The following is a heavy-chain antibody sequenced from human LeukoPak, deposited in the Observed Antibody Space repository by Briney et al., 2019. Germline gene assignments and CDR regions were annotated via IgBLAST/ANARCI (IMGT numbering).Heavy chain of an antibody. Sequence: GGSLRLSCAASEFTVSSNYMSWVRQAPGKGLEWVAVIWYDGSNKYYADSVKGRFTISRDNSKNTLYLQMNSLRAEDTAVYYCAKDLYYGSGSYSYYYYMDVWGKGTTVTVSS. CDR1: EFTVSSNY. J-gene: IGHJ6*03. V-gene: IGHV3-33*06. CDR3: AKDLYYGSGSYSYYYYMDV. D-gene: IGHD3-10*01. CDR2: IWYDGSNK.